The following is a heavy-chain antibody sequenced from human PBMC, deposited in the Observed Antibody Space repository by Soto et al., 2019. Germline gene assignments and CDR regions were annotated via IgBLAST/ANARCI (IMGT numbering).Heavy chain of an antibody. D-gene: IGHD2-15*01. Sequence: EVQLVESGGGLVQPGGSLRLSCAASGFTFSSYSMNWVRQAPGKGLEWVSYISSSSSTIYYADSVKGRFTISRDNAKNSLYLQMNSLRDEDTAVYYCARDDCSGGSCYRASYYYGIDVRGQWTTVTVSS. CDR2: ISSSSSTI. CDR1: GFTFSSYS. J-gene: IGHJ6*02. CDR3: ARDDCSGGSCYRASYYYGIDV. V-gene: IGHV3-48*02.